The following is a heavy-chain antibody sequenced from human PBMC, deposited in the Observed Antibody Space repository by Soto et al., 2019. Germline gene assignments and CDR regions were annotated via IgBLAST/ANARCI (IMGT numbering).Heavy chain of an antibody. CDR3: ARLQYTVVTALDI. CDR1: GGSISSYY. CDR2: IYTSGSA. V-gene: IGHV4-4*07. D-gene: IGHD2-15*01. J-gene: IGHJ3*02. Sequence: PSETLSLTCTVSGGSISSYYWNWIRQPAGKGLEWIGRIYTSGSAKYNPSLKSRLTISMDTSESQLSLQLSSVTAADTAVYYCARLQYTVVTALDIWGQGTMVTVSS.